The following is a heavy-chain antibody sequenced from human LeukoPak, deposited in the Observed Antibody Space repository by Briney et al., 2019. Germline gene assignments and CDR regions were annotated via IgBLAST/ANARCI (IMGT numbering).Heavy chain of an antibody. CDR3: ARDSYSSSWYPGAFDI. Sequence: PSETLSLTCTVSGGSISSYYWSWIRQPAGKGLEWIGRIYTSGSTNYNPSLKSRVTMSVDKSKNQFSLKLSSVTAADTAVYYCARDSYSSSWYPGAFDIWGQGTTVTVSS. J-gene: IGHJ3*02. CDR2: IYTSGST. CDR1: GGSISSYY. D-gene: IGHD6-13*01. V-gene: IGHV4-4*07.